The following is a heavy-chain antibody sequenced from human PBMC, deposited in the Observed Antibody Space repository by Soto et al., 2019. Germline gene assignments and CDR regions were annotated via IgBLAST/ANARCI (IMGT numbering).Heavy chain of an antibody. V-gene: IGHV4-39*01. CDR2: IYYSGST. CDR3: GRHEEVICGGVPGYMDF. Sequence: SETLSLTCTVSGGSISSSSYYWGWIRQPPGKGLEWIGSIYYSGSTYYNPSLKSRVTISVDTSKNQFSLKLSSGTAADTAVNYCGRHEEVICGGVPGYMDFWGKGTTVTVSS. CDR1: GGSISSSSYY. D-gene: IGHD3-3*01. J-gene: IGHJ6*03.